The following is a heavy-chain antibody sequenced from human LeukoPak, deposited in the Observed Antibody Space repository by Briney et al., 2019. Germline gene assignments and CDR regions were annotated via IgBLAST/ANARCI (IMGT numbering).Heavy chain of an antibody. J-gene: IGHJ4*02. CDR2: FDPEDGET. D-gene: IGHD1-26*01. CDR1: GYTLTELS. CDR3: ATPPRGGSYSTFDY. V-gene: IGHV1-24*01. Sequence: ASVKVSCTVFGYTLTELSMHWVRQAPGKGLEWMGGFDPEDGETIYAQKFQGRVTMTEDTSTDTAYMELSSLRSEDTAVYYCATPPRGGSYSTFDYWGQGTLVTVSS.